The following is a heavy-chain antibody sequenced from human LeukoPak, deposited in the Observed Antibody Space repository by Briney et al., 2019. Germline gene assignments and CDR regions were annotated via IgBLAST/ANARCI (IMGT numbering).Heavy chain of an antibody. CDR3: ATTPLLRFLEWVDAFDI. J-gene: IGHJ3*02. V-gene: IGHV4-31*03. Sequence: TLSLTCTVSGGSISSGGYYWSWIRQHPGKGLEWIGYIYYSGSTYYNPSLKSRVTISVDTSKNQFSLKLSSVTAADTAVYYCATTPLLRFLEWVDAFDIWGQGTMVTVSS. D-gene: IGHD3-3*01. CDR1: GGSISSGGYY. CDR2: IYYSGST.